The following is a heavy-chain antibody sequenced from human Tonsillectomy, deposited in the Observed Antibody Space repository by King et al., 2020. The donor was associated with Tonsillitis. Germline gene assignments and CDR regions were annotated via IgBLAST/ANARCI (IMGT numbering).Heavy chain of an antibody. CDR3: AKGYDILTGYRFYYGMDV. J-gene: IGHJ6*02. D-gene: IGHD3-9*01. CDR2: ISGSGGST. CDR1: GFTFSSYV. Sequence: VQLVESGGGLVHPGGSLRLSCAASGFTFSSYVMSWVRQAPGKGLEWVSAISGSGGSTYYVDSVKGRFTISSDSSKDTLYLQMNSLRAEDTAVYYCAKGYDILTGYRFYYGMDVWGQGTTVTVSS. V-gene: IGHV3-23*04.